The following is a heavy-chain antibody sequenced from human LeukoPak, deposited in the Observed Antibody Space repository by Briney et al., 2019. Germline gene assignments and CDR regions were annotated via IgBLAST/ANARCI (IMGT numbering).Heavy chain of an antibody. CDR1: GFTFTNAW. CDR3: ARGSGWYADDAFDI. V-gene: IGHV3-48*01. Sequence: GGSLRLSCAASGFTFTNAWMSWVRQAPGKGLEWVSYISSSSSTIYYADSVKGRFTISRDNAKNSLYLQMNSLRAEDTAVYYCARGSGWYADDAFDIWGQGTMVTVSS. J-gene: IGHJ3*02. D-gene: IGHD6-19*01. CDR2: ISSSSSTI.